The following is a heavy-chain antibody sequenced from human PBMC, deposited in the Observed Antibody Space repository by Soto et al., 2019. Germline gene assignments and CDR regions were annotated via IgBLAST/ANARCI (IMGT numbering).Heavy chain of an antibody. Sequence: SETLSLTCTVSGGSISSGGYYWSWIRQHPGKGLEWIGYIYYSGSTYYNPSLKSRVTISVDTSKNQFSLKLSSVTAADTAVYYCARGLGCDNWNDVPWFDPWGQGTLVTVSS. J-gene: IGHJ5*02. CDR1: GGSISSGGYY. CDR3: ARGLGCDNWNDVPWFDP. D-gene: IGHD1-20*01. CDR2: IYYSGST. V-gene: IGHV4-31*03.